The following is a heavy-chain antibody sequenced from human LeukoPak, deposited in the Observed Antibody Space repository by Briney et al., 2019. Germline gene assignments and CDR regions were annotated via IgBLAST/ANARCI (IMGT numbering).Heavy chain of an antibody. CDR3: ARDTLNINYYDSSGTLDY. J-gene: IGHJ4*02. CDR1: GDTFTSYG. V-gene: IGHV1-18*01. Sequence: ASVKVSCKASGDTFTSYGIRWVRQAPGQGLEWMGWISAYNGNTNYAQKLQGRVTMTTDTSTSTAYMELRSLRSDDTAVYYCARDTLNINYYDSSGTLDYWGQGTLVTVSS. D-gene: IGHD3-22*01. CDR2: ISAYNGNT.